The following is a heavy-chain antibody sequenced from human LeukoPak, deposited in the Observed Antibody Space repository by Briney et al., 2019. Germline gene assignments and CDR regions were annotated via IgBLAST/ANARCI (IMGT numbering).Heavy chain of an antibody. Sequence: GASVKVSCKASGYTFTSYGISWVRQAPGQGLEWMGWISAYNGNTNYAQKLQGRVTMTTDTSTSTAYMELRSLRSDDTAVYYCAGSGGGVRGVIPFDYWGQGTLVTVSS. D-gene: IGHD3-10*01. V-gene: IGHV1-18*01. CDR3: AGSGGGVRGVIPFDY. J-gene: IGHJ4*02. CDR1: GYTFTSYG. CDR2: ISAYNGNT.